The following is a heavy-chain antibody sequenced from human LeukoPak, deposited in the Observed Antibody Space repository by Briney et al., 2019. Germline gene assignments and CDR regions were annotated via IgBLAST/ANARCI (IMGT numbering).Heavy chain of an antibody. CDR3: AKDRALGTIFGVVILAYYYYYMDV. J-gene: IGHJ6*03. D-gene: IGHD3-3*01. CDR1: GFTFSNYG. Sequence: HPGGSLRLSCAASGFTFSNYGVNWVRQAPGKGLEWVAFIRYDGSNKYYADSVKGRFTISRDNSKNTLYLQMNSLRAEDTAVYYCAKDRALGTIFGVVILAYYYYYMDVWGKGTTVTVSS. V-gene: IGHV3-30*02. CDR2: IRYDGSNK.